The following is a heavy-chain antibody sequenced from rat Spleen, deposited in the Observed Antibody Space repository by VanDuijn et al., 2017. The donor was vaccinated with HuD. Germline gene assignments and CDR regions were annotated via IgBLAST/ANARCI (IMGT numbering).Heavy chain of an antibody. CDR3: VRANRESYAHFDY. CDR1: GFSLTSYH. Sequence: QVQLKESGPGLVQPSQTLSLTCTVSGFSLTSYHVSWVRQPPGKGLEWMGGIWGNGNTNYNSVVKSRLSISRDTSKSQVFLRMNSLQTEDTATYYCVRANRESYAHFDYWGQGVMVTVSS. V-gene: IGHV2-13*01. D-gene: IGHD1-12*01. CDR2: IWGNGNT. J-gene: IGHJ2*01.